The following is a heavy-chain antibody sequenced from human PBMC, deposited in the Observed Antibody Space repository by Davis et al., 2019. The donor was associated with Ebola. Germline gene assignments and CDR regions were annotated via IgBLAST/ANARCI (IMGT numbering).Heavy chain of an antibody. CDR2: IYPGDSDV. Sequence: HGESLKISCKGSGYSFTNYWIGWVRQMPGKGLEWMGIIYPGDSDVKYRPSFQGQVTISADKSISTAYLQWSSLKASDTAMYYCARGGLRLGELSDYWGQGTLVTVSS. D-gene: IGHD3-16*02. V-gene: IGHV5-51*01. CDR1: GYSFTNYW. CDR3: ARGGLRLGELSDY. J-gene: IGHJ4*02.